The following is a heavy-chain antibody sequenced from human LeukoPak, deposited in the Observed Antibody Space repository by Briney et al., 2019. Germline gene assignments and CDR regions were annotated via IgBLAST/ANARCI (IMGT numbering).Heavy chain of an antibody. J-gene: IGHJ1*01. CDR2: INESGST. CDR3: ARHASAYVRYFHH. V-gene: IGHV4-34*01. Sequence: SETLSLTCAVYGGSFSGYYWSWVRQPPGKGLEWIGEINESGSTNYNPSLKSRVTISVDTSKNQFSLKVTSVTAADTAVYYCARHASAYVRYFHHWGQGTLVTVSS. D-gene: IGHD3-10*02. CDR1: GGSFSGYY.